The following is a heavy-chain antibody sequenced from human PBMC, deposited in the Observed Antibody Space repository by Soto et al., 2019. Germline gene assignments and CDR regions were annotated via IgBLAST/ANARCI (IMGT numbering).Heavy chain of an antibody. CDR3: AKVVDGSYYPPYYYYGMDV. CDR1: GFTFSSYT. D-gene: IGHD1-26*01. J-gene: IGHJ6*02. Sequence: GGSLRLSCAASGFTFSSYTMIWVRQAPGKGLEWVSAISGSGGSTYYADSVKGRFTISRDNSKNTLYLQMNSLRAEDTAVYYCAKVVDGSYYPPYYYYGMDVWGQGTTVTVSS. CDR2: ISGSGGST. V-gene: IGHV3-23*01.